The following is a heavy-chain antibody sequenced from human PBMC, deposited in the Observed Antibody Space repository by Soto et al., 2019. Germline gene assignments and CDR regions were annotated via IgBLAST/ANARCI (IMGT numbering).Heavy chain of an antibody. CDR1: GFTFSSYD. V-gene: IGHV3-13*01. Sequence: EVQLVESGGGLVQPGGSLRLSCAASGFTFSSYDMHWVRQATGKGLEWVSAIGTAGDTYYPGSVKGRFTISRENAKNSLYLQMNSLRAGDTAVYYCARGPYGSGSPIAPYYFDYRGQGTLVTVSS. D-gene: IGHD3-10*01. CDR2: IGTAGDT. CDR3: ARGPYGSGSPIAPYYFDY. J-gene: IGHJ4*02.